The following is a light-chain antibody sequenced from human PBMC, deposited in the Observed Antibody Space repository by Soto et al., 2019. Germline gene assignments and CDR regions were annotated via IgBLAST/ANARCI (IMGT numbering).Light chain of an antibody. V-gene: IGKV3D-15*01. Sequence: EIVMTQSPATLSVSPGERATLSCRASRSVSSKLAWYQQKPGQAPWLLIYGASTRATGIPARFSGSGSGTEFTLTISSLQSEDFAVYYCQQYSDSPTFGQGIKVEIK. CDR2: GAS. J-gene: IGKJ1*01. CDR3: QQYSDSPT. CDR1: RSVSSK.